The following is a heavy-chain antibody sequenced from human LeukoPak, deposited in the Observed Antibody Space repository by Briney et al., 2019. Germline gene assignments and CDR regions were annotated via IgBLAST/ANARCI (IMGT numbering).Heavy chain of an antibody. CDR2: IKQDGSDK. D-gene: IGHD4-23*01. Sequence: GGSLRPSCAASGFSFSSYWMSWVRQAPGKGLEWVANIKQDGSDKYYLTSVRGRFTISRDNAKNSLFLQMNSLRVEDTAVYYCARGGGHLDCWGQGTLVTVSS. CDR3: ARGGGHLDC. J-gene: IGHJ4*02. CDR1: GFSFSSYW. V-gene: IGHV3-7*03.